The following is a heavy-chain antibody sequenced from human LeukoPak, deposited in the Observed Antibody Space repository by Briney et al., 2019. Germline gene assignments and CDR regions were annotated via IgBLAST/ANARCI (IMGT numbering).Heavy chain of an antibody. CDR2: ISYDGSNK. CDR3: AREHYDILTGLPAY. Sequence: GGSLRLSCAASGFTFSSYGMHWVRQAPGKGLEWVAVISYDGSNKYYADSVKGRFTISRDNSKNTLYLQMNSLRAEDTAVYYCAREHYDILTGLPAYWGQGTLVTVSS. V-gene: IGHV3-30*03. CDR1: GFTFSSYG. J-gene: IGHJ4*02. D-gene: IGHD3-9*01.